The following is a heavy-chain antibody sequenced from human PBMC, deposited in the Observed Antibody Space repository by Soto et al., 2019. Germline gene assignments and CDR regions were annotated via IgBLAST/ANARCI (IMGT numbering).Heavy chain of an antibody. V-gene: IGHV1-58*01. J-gene: IGHJ6*02. CDR2: IVVGSGNT. CDR3: AADLVYDFWSGYFTDYYYYGMDV. Sequence: ASVKVSCKASGFTFTSSAVQWVRQARGQRLEWIGWIVVGSGNTNYAQKFQERVTITRDMSTSTAYMQLSSLRSEDTAVYYCAADLVYDFWSGYFTDYYYYGMDVWGQGTTVTVSS. D-gene: IGHD3-3*01. CDR1: GFTFTSSA.